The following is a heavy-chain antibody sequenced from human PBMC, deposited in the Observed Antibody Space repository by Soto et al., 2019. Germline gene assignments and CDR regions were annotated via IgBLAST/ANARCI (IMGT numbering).Heavy chain of an antibody. D-gene: IGHD2-15*01. V-gene: IGHV1-18*04. J-gene: IGHJ3*02. Sequence: ASVKVSCKASGYTFTSYYMHWVRQAPGQGLEWMGRISAYNGSTSYAQKLQGRVTMTTDTSTSTAYMELRSLRSDDTAVYYCARDGAFTPSNPDAFDIWGQGTMVTVSS. CDR2: ISAYNGST. CDR1: GYTFTSYY. CDR3: ARDGAFTPSNPDAFDI.